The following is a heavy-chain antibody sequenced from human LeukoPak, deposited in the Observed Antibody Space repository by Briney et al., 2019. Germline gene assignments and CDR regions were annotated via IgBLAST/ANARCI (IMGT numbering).Heavy chain of an antibody. CDR2: INPSGGNT. V-gene: IGHV1-46*01. D-gene: IGHD2-15*01. CDR1: GYTFTSYY. J-gene: IGHJ4*02. Sequence: ASVKVSCKASGYTFTSYYMHWVRQAPGQGLEWMGIINPSGGNTSYSQKFQGRVTMTRDTSTSTVYMELSSLRSEGTAVYYCARVGHYCSGGSCYFDYWGQGTLVTVSS. CDR3: ARVGHYCSGGSCYFDY.